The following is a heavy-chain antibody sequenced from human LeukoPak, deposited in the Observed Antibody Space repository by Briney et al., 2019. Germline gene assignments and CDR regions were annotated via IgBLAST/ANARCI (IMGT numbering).Heavy chain of an antibody. CDR1: GFTFSSYG. V-gene: IGHV3-33*01. J-gene: IGHJ4*02. D-gene: IGHD4-23*01. CDR3: ARETIYGGNSGYFDY. CDR2: IWYDGSNK. Sequence: GRCLRLSCAASGFTFSSYGMHWVRQAPGKGLEWVADIWYDGSNKYYADSVKGRFTISRDNSKDTLYLQMNSLRAEDTAVYYCARETIYGGNSGYFDYWGQGTLVTVSS.